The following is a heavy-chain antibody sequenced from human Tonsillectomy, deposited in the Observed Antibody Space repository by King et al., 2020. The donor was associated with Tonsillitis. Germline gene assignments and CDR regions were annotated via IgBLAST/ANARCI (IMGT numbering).Heavy chain of an antibody. D-gene: IGHD3-10*01. Sequence: VQLQESGPGLVKPSQTLSLTCTVSGGSIRSGGYYWSWIRQHPGKGLEWIGYIYYSGSTYYNPSLKSRVTISVDTSKNQFNLKLSSVTAATTAVYYWASRSGIEEIWFDPWGQGTLVTVSS. CDR2: IYYSGST. J-gene: IGHJ5*02. V-gene: IGHV4-31*03. CDR3: ASRSGIEEIWFDP. CDR1: GGSIRSGGYY.